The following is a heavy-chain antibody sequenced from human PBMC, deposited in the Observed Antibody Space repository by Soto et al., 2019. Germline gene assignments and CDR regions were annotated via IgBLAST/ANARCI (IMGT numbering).Heavy chain of an antibody. J-gene: IGHJ3*02. CDR3: AKDQSVWGSYRPQFGLDAFDI. D-gene: IGHD3-16*02. Sequence: QVQLVESGGGVVQPGRSLRLSCAASGFTFSSYGMHWVRQAPGKGLEWVAVISYDGSNKYYADSVKGRFTISRDNSKNTLYLQMNSLRAEDTAVYYCAKDQSVWGSYRPQFGLDAFDIWGQGTMVTVSS. CDR2: ISYDGSNK. V-gene: IGHV3-30*18. CDR1: GFTFSSYG.